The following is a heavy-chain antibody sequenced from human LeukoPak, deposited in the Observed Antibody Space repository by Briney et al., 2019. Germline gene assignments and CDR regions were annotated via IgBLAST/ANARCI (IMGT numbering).Heavy chain of an antibody. V-gene: IGHV3-13*04. D-gene: IGHD6-13*01. CDR3: TRGAAGFDY. Sequence: PGGSLRLSCAASGFTFSAYDMHWVRQATGKGLEWVSGRAKTAGDTYYSGSVQGRFTISRENAENSVYLEMNSLRTGDTAVYYCTRGAAGFDYWGQGTLVSVAS. CDR2: RAKTAGDT. CDR1: GFTFSAYD. J-gene: IGHJ4*02.